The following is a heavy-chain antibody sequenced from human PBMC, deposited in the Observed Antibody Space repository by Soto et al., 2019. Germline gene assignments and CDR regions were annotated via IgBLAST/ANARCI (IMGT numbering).Heavy chain of an antibody. D-gene: IGHD3-16*01. V-gene: IGHV3-30*18. CDR1: GFDFSSYA. Sequence: GGSLRLSCEASGFDFSSYAMHWVRQAPGKGLEWVGVISYDGNYIYYADSVKGRFTIPRDNSKNTLYVQVNSLRPEDTAVYYCAKGILSATIGPYAMDVWGQGTTVTVSS. CDR3: AKGILSATIGPYAMDV. J-gene: IGHJ6*02. CDR2: ISYDGNYI.